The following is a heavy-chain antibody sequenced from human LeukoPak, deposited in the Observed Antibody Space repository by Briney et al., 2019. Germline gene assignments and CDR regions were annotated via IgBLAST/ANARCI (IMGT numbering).Heavy chain of an antibody. J-gene: IGHJ4*02. CDR2: INHSGST. CDR3: ARQSLAAYCGGDCYYFDY. D-gene: IGHD2-21*02. V-gene: IGHV4-34*01. CDR1: GGSFSGYY. Sequence: SETLSLTCAVYGGSFSGYYWSWIRQPPGKGLEWIGEINHSGSTNYNPSLKSRVTISVDTSKNQFSLKLSSVTAADTAVYYCARQSLAAYCGGDCYYFDYWGQGTLVTVSS.